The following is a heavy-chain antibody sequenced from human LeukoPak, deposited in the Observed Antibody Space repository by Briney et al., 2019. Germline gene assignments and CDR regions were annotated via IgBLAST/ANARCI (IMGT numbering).Heavy chain of an antibody. CDR2: ISWNSGSI. CDR1: GFTFDDYA. V-gene: IGHV3-9*03. CDR3: AKEGRSSSAPFDY. J-gene: IGHJ4*02. D-gene: IGHD6-13*01. Sequence: GGSLRLSCAASGFTFDDYAMHWVRQAPGKGLEWVSGISWNSGSIGYADSVKGRFTISRDNAKNSLYLQMNSLRAEDMALYYCAKEGRSSSAPFDYWGQGTLVTVSS.